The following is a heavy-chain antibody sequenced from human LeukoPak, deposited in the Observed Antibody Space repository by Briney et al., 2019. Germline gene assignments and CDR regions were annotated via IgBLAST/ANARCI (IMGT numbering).Heavy chain of an antibody. CDR2: MNPNSGNT. CDR3: ARGPIVGGNTGINYYYGMDV. CDR1: GHTFTSYD. D-gene: IGHD1-26*01. Sequence: ASVKVPCKASGHTFTSYDISWVRQATGQGLEWMGWMNPNSGNTGYAQKFQGRVTMTRNTSINTAHMELSSLRSEDTAVYYCARGPIVGGNTGINYYYGMDVWGQGTTVTVSS. J-gene: IGHJ6*02. V-gene: IGHV1-8*01.